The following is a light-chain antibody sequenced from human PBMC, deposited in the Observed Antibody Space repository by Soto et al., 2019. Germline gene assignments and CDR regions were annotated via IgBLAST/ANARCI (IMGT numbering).Light chain of an antibody. Sequence: EIVLTQSPGTLSLSPRERATLSCRASQRISSRNLAWYQQKPGQAPRLLIYGVSSRATGIPDRFSGSGSVTDFTLTINSMEPEDFAVYYCQQYSDFPYTFGQGTKLEVK. CDR3: QQYSDFPYT. V-gene: IGKV3-20*01. J-gene: IGKJ2*01. CDR2: GVS. CDR1: QRISSRN.